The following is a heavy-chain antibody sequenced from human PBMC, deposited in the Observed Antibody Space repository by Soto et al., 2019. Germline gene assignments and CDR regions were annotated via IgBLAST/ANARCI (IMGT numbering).Heavy chain of an antibody. V-gene: IGHV3-30-3*01. J-gene: IGHJ1*01. CDR1: GFTFSLYA. D-gene: IGHD2-2*01. CDR3: AKVRSDMSAPYQEYFQR. Sequence: QVQLVESGGGVVQPGRSLRLSCAASGFTFSLYAMHWVRQAPGKGLEWVTAISYDGNDKYYADSVKGRFTISKDNSKNTLYLQMNSLTIEDTAVYYCAKVRSDMSAPYQEYFQRWCKGTLVTASS. CDR2: ISYDGNDK.